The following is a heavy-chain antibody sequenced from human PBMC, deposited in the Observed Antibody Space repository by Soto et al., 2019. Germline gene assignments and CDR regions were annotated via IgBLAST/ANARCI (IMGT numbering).Heavy chain of an antibody. D-gene: IGHD4-17*01. V-gene: IGHV1-3*01. CDR2: INAGNGNT. Sequence: ASVKVSCKASGYTFTSYAMHWVRQAPGQRLECMGWINAGNGNTKYSQKFQGRVTITRDTSASTAYMELSSLRSEDTAVYYCAGGRYGDPYGAFDIWGQGTMVTVSS. CDR3: AGGRYGDPYGAFDI. J-gene: IGHJ3*02. CDR1: GYTFTSYA.